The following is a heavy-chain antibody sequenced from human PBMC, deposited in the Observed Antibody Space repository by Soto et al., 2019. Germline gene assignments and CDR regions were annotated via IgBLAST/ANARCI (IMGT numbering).Heavy chain of an antibody. D-gene: IGHD2-8*01. V-gene: IGHV4-39*01. CDR2: IYYSGST. Sequence: SETLSLTCTVSGGSISSSSYYWGWIRQPPGKGLEWIGSIYYSGSTYYNPSRQGRVPLSLDTSKNQFSLKRSSVTAADTAVYYCARKWWDHPDLSWFDPWGQGTLVTVSS. CDR1: GGSISSSSYY. J-gene: IGHJ5*02. CDR3: ARKWWDHPDLSWFDP.